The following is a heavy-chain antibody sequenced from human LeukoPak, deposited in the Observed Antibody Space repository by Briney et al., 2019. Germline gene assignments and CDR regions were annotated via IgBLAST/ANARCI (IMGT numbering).Heavy chain of an antibody. V-gene: IGHV3-48*02. CDR1: GFTFSSYS. CDR3: ARELTRFSFFDP. J-gene: IGHJ5*02. D-gene: IGHD3-10*01. Sequence: PGGSLRLSCAASGFTFSSYSMNWVRQAPGKGLEWVSYISSSSSIIYYADSVKGRFTISRDNAKNSLYLQMNSLRDEDTAVYYCARELTRFSFFDPWGQGTLVTVSS. CDR2: ISSSSSII.